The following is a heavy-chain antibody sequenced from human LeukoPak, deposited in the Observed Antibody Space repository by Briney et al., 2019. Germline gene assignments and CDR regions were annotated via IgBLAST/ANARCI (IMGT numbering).Heavy chain of an antibody. CDR1: GYTFTIYG. V-gene: IGHV1-18*01. Sequence: GASVKVSCKASGYTFTIYGINWVRQAPGQGLEWMGWISAYNGNTKYAQKFQGRVTMTTDTSTSTAYMEMRSLKSDDTAVYYCARGLPHDRQWQVSVPSYFDYWGQGTLVTVSS. CDR2: ISAYNGNT. J-gene: IGHJ4*02. CDR3: ARGLPHDRQWQVSVPSYFDY. D-gene: IGHD6-19*01.